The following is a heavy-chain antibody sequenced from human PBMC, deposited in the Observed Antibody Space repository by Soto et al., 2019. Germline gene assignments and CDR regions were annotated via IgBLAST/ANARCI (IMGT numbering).Heavy chain of an antibody. D-gene: IGHD3-3*01. CDR1: GGSISSYY. Sequence: SETLSLTCTVSGGSISSYYWSWIRQPPGKGLEWIGYIYYSGSTNYNPSLKSRVTISVDTSKNQFSLRLSSVTAADTAVYYCARHIFGPIDYWGQGTLVTVSS. CDR2: IYYSGST. CDR3: ARHIFGPIDY. V-gene: IGHV4-59*08. J-gene: IGHJ4*02.